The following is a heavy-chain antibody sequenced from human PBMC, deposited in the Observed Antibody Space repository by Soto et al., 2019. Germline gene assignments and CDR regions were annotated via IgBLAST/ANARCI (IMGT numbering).Heavy chain of an antibody. V-gene: IGHV1-69*13. CDR1: GGTFSSYA. J-gene: IGHJ5*02. D-gene: IGHD6-13*01. Sequence: GASVKVSCKASGGTFSSYAISWVRQAPGQGLEWMGGIIPIFGTANYAQKFQGRVTITADESTSTAYMELSSLRSEDTAVYYCARDHLAAAGNWFDPWGQGTLVTVS. CDR3: ARDHLAAAGNWFDP. CDR2: IIPIFGTA.